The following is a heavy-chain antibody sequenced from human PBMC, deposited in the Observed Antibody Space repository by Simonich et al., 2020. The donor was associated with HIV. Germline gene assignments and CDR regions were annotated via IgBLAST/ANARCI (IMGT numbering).Heavy chain of an antibody. V-gene: IGHV4-34*10. CDR2: INHSGST. D-gene: IGHD3-10*01. Sequence: QVQLQESGPGLVKPSETLSLTCAVYGGSFSGYYWSWIRQPPVKGREWIGEINHSGSTNYNPSLKSRVTISVDTSKNQFSLKMSAVTAADTAMYYCATRAGAGFDIWGQGTMVTVSS. J-gene: IGHJ3*02. CDR1: GGSFSGYY. CDR3: ATRAGAGFDI.